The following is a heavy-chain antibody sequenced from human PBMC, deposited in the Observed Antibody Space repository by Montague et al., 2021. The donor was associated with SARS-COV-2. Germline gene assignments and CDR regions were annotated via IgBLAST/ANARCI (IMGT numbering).Heavy chain of an antibody. CDR3: ARDVGWYSSSWFDY. V-gene: IGHV4-31*03. CDR2: IYYSGST. CDR1: GGSISSGGYY. J-gene: IGHJ4*02. D-gene: IGHD6-13*01. Sequence: TLSLTCTVSGGSISSGGYYWSWIRQHPGKGLEWTGYIYYSGSTYCNPSLKSRVTISVDTSKNQFSLKLSSVTAADTAVYYCARDVGWYSSSWFDYWGQGTLVTVSS.